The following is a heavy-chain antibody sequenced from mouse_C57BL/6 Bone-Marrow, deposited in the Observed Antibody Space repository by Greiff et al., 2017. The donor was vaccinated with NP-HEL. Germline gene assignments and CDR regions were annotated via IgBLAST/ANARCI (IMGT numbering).Heavy chain of an antibody. J-gene: IGHJ2*01. D-gene: IGHD1-1*01. CDR2: IWWDDDK. Sequence: QVTLKESGPGILQPSQTLSLTCSFSGFSLSTFGMGVGWIRQPSGKGLEWLAHIWWDDDKYYNPALKSRLTIAKATSKNQVFLKIANVDTADTATYYCARILFVYYYGSSFDYWGRGTTLTVTS. CDR1: GFSLSTFGMG. CDR3: ARILFVYYYGSSFDY. V-gene: IGHV8-8*01.